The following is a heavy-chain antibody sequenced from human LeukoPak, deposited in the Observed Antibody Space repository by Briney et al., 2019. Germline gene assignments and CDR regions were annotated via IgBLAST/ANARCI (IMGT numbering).Heavy chain of an antibody. D-gene: IGHD3-10*01. CDR1: GFSLSNARVG. J-gene: IGHJ4*02. Sequence: SGPTLVNPTETLTLTCTVSGFSLSNARVGVSWIRQPPGKALEWLAHIFSNDEKSYSTSLKSRLTISKDTSKSQVVLTMTNMDPVDTATYYCARELLWFGESYYYFDYWGQGTLVTVSS. V-gene: IGHV2-26*01. CDR3: ARELLWFGESYYYFDY. CDR2: IFSNDEK.